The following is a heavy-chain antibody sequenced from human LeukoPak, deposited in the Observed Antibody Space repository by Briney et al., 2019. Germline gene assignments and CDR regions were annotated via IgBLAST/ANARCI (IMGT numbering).Heavy chain of an antibody. D-gene: IGHD2-2*01. CDR3: ASPYRGYCSSTSCMGFDP. V-gene: IGHV1-69*05. CDR2: IIPIFGTA. J-gene: IGHJ5*02. CDR1: GGTFSSYA. Sequence: VASVKVSCKASGGTFSSYAISWVRQAPGQGLEWMGGIIPIFGTANYAQKFQGRVTITTDESTSTAYMELSSLRSEDTAVYYCASPYRGYCSSTSCMGFDPWGQGTLVTVSS.